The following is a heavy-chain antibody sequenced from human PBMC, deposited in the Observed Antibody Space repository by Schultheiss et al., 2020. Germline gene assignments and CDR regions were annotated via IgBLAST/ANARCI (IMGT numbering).Heavy chain of an antibody. Sequence: GESLRLSCAASGFTFSNYWMHWVRQAPGQGLVWVSRIESDESRTSYADVVKGRFTISRDNAKNTLYLQMNSLRAEDTAVYYCARGRRNYDILTGYDGGGNMDVWGQGTTVTVSS. CDR2: IESDESRT. V-gene: IGHV3-74*01. CDR1: GFTFSNYW. D-gene: IGHD3-9*01. J-gene: IGHJ6*02. CDR3: ARGRRNYDILTGYDGGGNMDV.